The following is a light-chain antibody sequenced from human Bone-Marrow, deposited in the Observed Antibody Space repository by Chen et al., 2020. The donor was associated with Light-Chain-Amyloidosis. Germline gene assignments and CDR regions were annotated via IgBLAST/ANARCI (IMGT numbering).Light chain of an antibody. V-gene: IGLV3-21*02. CDR2: DDS. J-gene: IGLJ3*02. CDR1: NIGSIG. CDR3: QVLDRSSDRPV. Sequence: SYVLTQPSSVSVAPGQTATLACGGNNIGSIGVHWYQQTPGQAPLLVVYDDSDRPSGIPERFSVSNSGNTATLTISRVEAGDEADYYCQVLDRSSDRPVFGGGTKLTVL.